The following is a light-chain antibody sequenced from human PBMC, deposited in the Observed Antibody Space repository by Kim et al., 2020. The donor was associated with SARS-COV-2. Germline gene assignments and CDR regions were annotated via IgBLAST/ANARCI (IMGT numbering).Light chain of an antibody. CDR1: QTVLYNSNNKNY. CDR3: QQYYSTPPS. V-gene: IGKV4-1*01. J-gene: IGKJ2*03. Sequence: RATLNCKSSQTVLYNSNNKNYLAWYQQKPGQAPKLLIYWASIRESGVSDRFSGSGSETDFTLTISSLQAEDVAVYYYQQYYSTPPSLGQGTKLEI. CDR2: WAS.